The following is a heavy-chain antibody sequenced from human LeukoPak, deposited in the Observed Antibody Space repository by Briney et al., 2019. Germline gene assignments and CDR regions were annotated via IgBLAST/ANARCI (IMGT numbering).Heavy chain of an antibody. V-gene: IGHV4-59*08. CDR3: ARGLGSWFDP. CDR2: FYYSGST. Sequence: PSETLSLTCTVSGASMSNYYWSWIRQPPGKGLEWIGHFYYSGSTNYNPSLRSRVTISVDSSKNQFSLKLSSVTAADTAVYYCARGLGSWFDPWGQGTLVTVSS. J-gene: IGHJ5*02. CDR1: GASMSNYY.